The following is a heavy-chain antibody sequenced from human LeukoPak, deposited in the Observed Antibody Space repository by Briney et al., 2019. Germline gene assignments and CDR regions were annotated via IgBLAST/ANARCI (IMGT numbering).Heavy chain of an antibody. CDR3: ARDNYYTLDH. CDR2: MRPDGSVI. D-gene: IGHD3-10*01. V-gene: IGHV3-7*01. CDR1: GFTFSGYM. Sequence: GGSLRLSCVVSGFTFSGYMMTWVRQAPGEGLEWVANMRPDGSVIEYVDSVKGRFTISRDNAKNALYLQMNNLRAEDTAVYYCARDNYYTLDHWGQGTLVTVSS. J-gene: IGHJ4*02.